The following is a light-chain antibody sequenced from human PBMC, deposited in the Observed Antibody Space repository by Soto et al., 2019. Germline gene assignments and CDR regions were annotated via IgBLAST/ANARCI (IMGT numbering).Light chain of an antibody. CDR2: DAS. V-gene: IGKV1-5*01. CDR3: QQSYSTLT. CDR1: QSISSW. Sequence: IQMTHSPSTLSASVGDRVTITCRASQSISSWLAWYQKKPGKAPKLLIYDASSLESGVPSRFSGSGSGTEFTLTISSLQPEDFATYYCQQSYSTLTFGGGTKVDIK. J-gene: IGKJ4*01.